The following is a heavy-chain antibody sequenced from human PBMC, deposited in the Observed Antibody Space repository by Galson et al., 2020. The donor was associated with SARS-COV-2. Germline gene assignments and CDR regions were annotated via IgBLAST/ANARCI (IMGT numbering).Heavy chain of an antibody. D-gene: IGHD4-4*01. Sequence: SVKVSCKASGGTFSSYAISWVRQAPGQGLEWMGGIIPILGIANYAQKFQGRVTITADKSTSTAYMELSSLRSEDTAVYYCARSSAPVTTTPSRYYYYGMDVWGQGTTFTVSS. V-gene: IGHV1-69*10. CDR3: ARSSAPVTTTPSRYYYYGMDV. CDR1: GGTFSSYA. J-gene: IGHJ6*02. CDR2: IIPILGIA.